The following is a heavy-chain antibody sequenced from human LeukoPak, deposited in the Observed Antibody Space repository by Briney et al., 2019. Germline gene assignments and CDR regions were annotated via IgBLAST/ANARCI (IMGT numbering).Heavy chain of an antibody. Sequence: PGRSLRLSCTASGFTFGDYVMSWVRQAPGKGLEWVAVISYDGSNKYYADSVKGRFTISRGNSKNTLYLQMNSLRAEDTAVYYCAKDQQGRDYYGSGSPFFYYYYYGMDVWGQGTTVTVSS. CDR1: GFTFGDYV. CDR2: ISYDGSNK. V-gene: IGHV3-30*18. J-gene: IGHJ6*02. D-gene: IGHD3-10*01. CDR3: AKDQQGRDYYGSGSPFFYYYYYGMDV.